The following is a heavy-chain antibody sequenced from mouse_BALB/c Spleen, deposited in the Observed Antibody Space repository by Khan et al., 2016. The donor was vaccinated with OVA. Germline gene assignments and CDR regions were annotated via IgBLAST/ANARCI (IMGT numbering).Heavy chain of an antibody. D-gene: IGHD2-2*01. CDR1: GYNFSSYY. Sequence: VELVESGAELVKTGASVKLSCKASGYNFSSYYLYWVKQRPGQGLEWIGEINPNNGDSNFNEKFKSKATLTVDKSSYTAYMQFSSLTSEDSAVYYCTRSGYGSFAYWGQGTLVTVSA. V-gene: IGHV1S81*02. J-gene: IGHJ3*01. CDR2: INPNNGDS. CDR3: TRSGYGSFAY.